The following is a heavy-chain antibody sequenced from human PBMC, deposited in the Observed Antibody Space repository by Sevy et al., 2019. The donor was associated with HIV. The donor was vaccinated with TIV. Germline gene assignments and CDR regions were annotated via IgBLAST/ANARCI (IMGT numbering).Heavy chain of an antibody. Sequence: GGSLRLSCAASGFTFSTYGMRWVRQAPGKGLEWVAFIRFDGTIQYYTDSVKGRLTISRDNSKNTLYLQMNSLRAEDTAVYFCAKVLHIVVVPAAIDYYYGMDVWGQGTTVTVSS. CDR2: IRFDGTIQ. CDR1: GFTFSTYG. V-gene: IGHV3-30*02. D-gene: IGHD2-2*01. J-gene: IGHJ6*02. CDR3: AKVLHIVVVPAAIDYYYGMDV.